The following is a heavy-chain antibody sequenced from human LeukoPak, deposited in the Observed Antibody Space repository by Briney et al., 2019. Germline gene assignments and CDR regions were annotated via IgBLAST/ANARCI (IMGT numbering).Heavy chain of an antibody. J-gene: IGHJ1*01. D-gene: IGHD6-19*01. Sequence: SCKASGYTFTTYSMHWVRQAPGKGLEWVAVISYDGSNKYYADSVKGRFTTSRDNSKNTLYLQMNSLRAEDTAVYYCAKGGAMADKYYQEWGQGTLVTVSS. V-gene: IGHV3-30-3*02. CDR3: AKGGAMADKYYQE. CDR2: ISYDGSNK. CDR1: GYTFTTYS.